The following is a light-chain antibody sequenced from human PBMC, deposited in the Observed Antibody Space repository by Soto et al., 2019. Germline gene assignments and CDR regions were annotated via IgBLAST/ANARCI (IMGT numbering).Light chain of an antibody. Sequence: EIVLTQSPATLSLSPGERATLSCRASQSVSRYLAWYQQKPGQAPRLLIYDASSRATGIPARFSGSGSGTDFTFTISSLEPEDFAVYYCQQRDTWPLTFGGGTKVEIK. CDR2: DAS. V-gene: IGKV3-11*01. J-gene: IGKJ4*01. CDR3: QQRDTWPLT. CDR1: QSVSRY.